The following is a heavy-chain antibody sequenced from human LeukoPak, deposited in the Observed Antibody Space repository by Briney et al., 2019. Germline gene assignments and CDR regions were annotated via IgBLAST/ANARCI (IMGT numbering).Heavy chain of an antibody. CDR3: ARDSRIAAAGVSGNWFDP. CDR1: GDSVSSNSAA. Sequence: SQTLSLTCAISGDSVSSNSAAWNWIRQSPSRGLEWLGRTYYRSKWYNDYAVSVKSRITINPDTSKNQFSLQLNSVTPEDTAVYYCARDSRIAAAGVSGNWFDPWGQGTLVTVSS. CDR2: TYYRSKWYN. V-gene: IGHV6-1*01. J-gene: IGHJ5*02. D-gene: IGHD6-13*01.